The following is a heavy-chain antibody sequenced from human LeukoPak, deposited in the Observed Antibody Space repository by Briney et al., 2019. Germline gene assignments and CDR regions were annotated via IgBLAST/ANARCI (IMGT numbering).Heavy chain of an antibody. V-gene: IGHV5-51*01. CDR1: GYSFTNYW. J-gene: IGHJ4*02. CDR2: IHPLDSDT. D-gene: IGHD7-27*01. CDR3: ARLKWGSFRHFDY. Sequence: GESLKISCKGSGYSFTNYWIAWVSQMPGKGLEWMGMIHPLDSDTRYSPSFQGQVTMSADKSINTAHLQWSSLKASDTAMYYCARLKWGSFRHFDYWGQGTLATVSS.